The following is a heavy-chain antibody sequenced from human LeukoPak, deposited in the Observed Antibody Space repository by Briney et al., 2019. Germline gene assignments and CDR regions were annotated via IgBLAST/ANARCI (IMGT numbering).Heavy chain of an antibody. J-gene: IGHJ4*02. Sequence: PSETLSLTCTVSGGSISSYYWSWIRQPPGKGLEWIGYIYYSGSTNYNPSLKSRVTISVDTSKNQFSLKLSSVTAADTAVYYCARHPNYYGSGEVSYYFDYWGQGTLVTVSS. CDR3: ARHPNYYGSGEVSYYFDY. CDR2: IYYSGST. D-gene: IGHD3-10*01. V-gene: IGHV4-59*01. CDR1: GGSISSYY.